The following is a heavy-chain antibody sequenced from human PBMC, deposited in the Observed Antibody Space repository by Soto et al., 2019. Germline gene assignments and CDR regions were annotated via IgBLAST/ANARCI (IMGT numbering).Heavy chain of an antibody. CDR2: IWYDGSNK. D-gene: IGHD4-17*01. V-gene: IGHV3-33*01. J-gene: IGHJ6*02. CDR1: GFPFSSYG. CDR3: AREYGDYGDYYYYGMDV. Sequence: GGSLRLSCAASGFPFSSYGMHWVRQAPGKGLEWVAVIWYDGSNKYYADSVKGRFTISRDNSKNTLYLQMNSLRAEDTAVYYCAREYGDYGDYYYYGMDVWGQGTTVTVSS.